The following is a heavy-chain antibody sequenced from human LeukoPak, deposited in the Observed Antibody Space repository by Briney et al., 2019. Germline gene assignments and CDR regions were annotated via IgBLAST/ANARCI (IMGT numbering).Heavy chain of an antibody. V-gene: IGHV1-18*01. D-gene: IGHD6-19*01. Sequence: ASVKVSCKASGYTFTNLNFTWVRQAPGQGLEWMGWISPDNGDTNYAQKFQGRVTMTTDTSTSTIYMELRSLRSDDTAVYYCARQPSSGWYDYWGQGTLVTVSS. CDR2: ISPDNGDT. J-gene: IGHJ4*02. CDR1: GYTFTNLN. CDR3: ARQPSSGWYDY.